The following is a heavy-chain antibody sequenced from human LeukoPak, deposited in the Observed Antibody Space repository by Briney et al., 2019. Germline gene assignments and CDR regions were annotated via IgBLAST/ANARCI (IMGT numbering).Heavy chain of an antibody. CDR3: AREAHYYGRSFDY. V-gene: IGHV4-4*02. D-gene: IGHD3-10*01. J-gene: IGHJ4*02. CDR1: GGSISSSNW. Sequence: SETLSLTCAVSGGSISSSNWWSWVRQPPGKGLEWIGEIYHSGSTNYNPSLKSRVTISVDTSKNQFSLKLSSVTAADTAVYYCAREAHYYGRSFDYWGQGTLVTVSS. CDR2: IYHSGST.